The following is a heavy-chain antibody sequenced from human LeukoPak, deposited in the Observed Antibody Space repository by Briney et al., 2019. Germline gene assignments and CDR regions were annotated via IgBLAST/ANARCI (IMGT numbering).Heavy chain of an antibody. Sequence: AASVTVSCKASGYTFTSYYMHWVRQAPGQGLEWMGIINPSGGSTSYAQKFQGRVTMTRDTSTSTVYMELGSLRSEDTAVYYCAREGDTAVLGYWGQGTLVTVSS. J-gene: IGHJ4*02. CDR3: AREGDTAVLGY. V-gene: IGHV1-46*01. CDR2: INPSGGST. D-gene: IGHD5-18*01. CDR1: GYTFTSYY.